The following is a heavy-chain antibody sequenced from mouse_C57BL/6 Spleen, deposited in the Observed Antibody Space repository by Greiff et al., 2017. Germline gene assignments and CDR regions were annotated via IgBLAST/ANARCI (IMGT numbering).Heavy chain of an antibody. CDR2: INYDGSST. CDR3: ARNYGSSYPHWYFDV. CDR1: GFTFSDYY. V-gene: IGHV5-16*01. J-gene: IGHJ1*03. D-gene: IGHD1-1*01. Sequence: EVHLVESEGGLVQPGSSMKLSCTASGFTFSDYYMAWVRQVPEKGLEWVANINYDGSSTYYLDSLKSRFIISRDNAKNILYLQMSSLKSEDTATYYCARNYGSSYPHWYFDVWGTGTTVTVSS.